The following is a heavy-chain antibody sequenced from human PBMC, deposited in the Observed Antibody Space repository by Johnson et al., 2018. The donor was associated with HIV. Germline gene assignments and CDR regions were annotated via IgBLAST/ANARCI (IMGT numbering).Heavy chain of an antibody. CDR2: ISSSGRNI. V-gene: IGHV3-11*01. D-gene: IGHD3-9*01. CDR1: GFIFSDYY. Sequence: QVQLVESGGDLVKPGGSLRLSCAASGFIFSDYYMTSIRQAPGQGLESISYISSSGRNIYYDDYVKGRFTMSRDNAKKSLYLQMNSLKAEDTAVYYCAREEGTDILTRGDAFDIWGQGSMVTVSS. CDR3: AREEGTDILTRGDAFDI. J-gene: IGHJ3*02.